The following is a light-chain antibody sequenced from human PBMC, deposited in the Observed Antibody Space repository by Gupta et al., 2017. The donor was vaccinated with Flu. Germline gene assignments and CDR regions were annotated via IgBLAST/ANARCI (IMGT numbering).Light chain of an antibody. V-gene: IGKV1-39*01. CDR2: DAS. Sequence: PSALSASVGDRVTITCRASQTIENYLHWYQSRPGKAPKLLIYDASNLQSGVPSRFSGRGSGTDFTLTISSLQPEDFATYYCQQTFSSIPAFGQGTRVDMK. CDR1: QTIENY. CDR3: QQTFSSIPA. J-gene: IGKJ5*01.